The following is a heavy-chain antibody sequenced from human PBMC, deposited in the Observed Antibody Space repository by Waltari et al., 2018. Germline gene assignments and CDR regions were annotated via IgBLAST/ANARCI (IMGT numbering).Heavy chain of an antibody. Sequence: EVHLVESGGVVVQPGGSLRLSCAASGFTFDAYAMLWVRQVPGKGLEWVSLISSDGGSTYYADSVKGRFTISRDNNRNSLYLQMNSLTTEDSALYYCAKDILHYDASGTEGYFDYWGQGTRVTVSS. D-gene: IGHD3-10*01. V-gene: IGHV3-43*01. J-gene: IGHJ4*02. CDR2: ISSDGGST. CDR1: GFTFDAYA. CDR3: AKDILHYDASGTEGYFDY.